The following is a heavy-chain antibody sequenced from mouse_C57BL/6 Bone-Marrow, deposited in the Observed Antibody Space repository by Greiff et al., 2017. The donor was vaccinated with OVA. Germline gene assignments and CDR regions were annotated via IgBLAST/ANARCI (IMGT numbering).Heavy chain of an antibody. J-gene: IGHJ1*03. CDR3: ARGRLTTVPNWYFDV. CDR1: GYTFTDYY. Sequence: VKLMESGAELVRPGASVKLSCKASGYTFTDYYINWVKQRPGQGLEWIARIYPGSGNTYYNEKFKGKATLTAEKSSSTAYMQLSSLTSEDSAFYFCARGRLTTVPNWYFDVWGTGTTVTVSS. D-gene: IGHD1-1*01. V-gene: IGHV1-76*01. CDR2: IYPGSGNT.